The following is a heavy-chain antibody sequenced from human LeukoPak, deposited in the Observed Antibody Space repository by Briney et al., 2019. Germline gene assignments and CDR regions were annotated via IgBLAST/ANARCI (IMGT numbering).Heavy chain of an antibody. D-gene: IGHD3-22*01. J-gene: IGHJ6*02. CDR3: ARGSPDYYDSSGYYRSYYYYGMDV. CDR2: INHSGST. Sequence: SETLSLTCAVYGGSFSGYYWSWIRQPPGKGLEWIGEINHSGSTYYNPSLKSRVTISVDTSKNQFSLKLSSVTAADTAVYYCARGSPDYYDSSGYYRSYYYYGMDVWGQGTTVTVSS. CDR1: GGSFSGYY. V-gene: IGHV4-34*01.